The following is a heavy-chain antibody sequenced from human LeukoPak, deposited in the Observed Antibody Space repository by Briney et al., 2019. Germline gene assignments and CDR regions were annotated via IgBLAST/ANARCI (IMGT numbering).Heavy chain of an antibody. J-gene: IGHJ4*02. V-gene: IGHV4-39*07. CDR3: ARVPPRELLLDY. D-gene: IGHD1-26*01. Sequence: PSETLSLTCTVSGGSISSSSYYWGWIRQPPGKGLEWIGSIYYSGSTYYNPSLKSRVTISVDTSKNQFSLKLSSVTAADTAVYYCARVPPRELLLDYWGQGTLVTVSS. CDR2: IYYSGST. CDR1: GGSISSSSYY.